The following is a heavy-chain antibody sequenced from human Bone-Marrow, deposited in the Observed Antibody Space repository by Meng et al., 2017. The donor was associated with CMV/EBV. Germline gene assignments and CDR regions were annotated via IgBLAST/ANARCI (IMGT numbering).Heavy chain of an antibody. J-gene: IGHJ3*02. CDR1: GFTSSIYW. D-gene: IGHD2-2*01. CDR3: AKEKPEDIVVVPAAIFGGFDI. Sequence: GGSLRLSCAASGFTSSIYWMSWVRQAPGKGLEWVANIKQDGSEKYYVDSVKGRFTISRDNAKNSLYLQMNSLRAEDTAVYYCAKEKPEDIVVVPAAIFGGFDIWGQGTMVTVSS. CDR2: IKQDGSEK. V-gene: IGHV3-7*03.